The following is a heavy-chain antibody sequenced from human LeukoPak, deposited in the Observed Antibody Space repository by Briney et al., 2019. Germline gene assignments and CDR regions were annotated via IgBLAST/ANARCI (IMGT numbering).Heavy chain of an antibody. Sequence: PGGSLRLSCAASGFTFSSYSMNWVRQAPGKGLEWVSSISSSSSYIYYADSVKGRFTISRDNAKNSLYLQMNSPRAEDTAVYYCARDIAVAGPNYFDYWGQGTLVTVSS. CDR3: ARDIAVAGPNYFDY. CDR2: ISSSSSYI. D-gene: IGHD6-19*01. V-gene: IGHV3-21*01. J-gene: IGHJ4*02. CDR1: GFTFSSYS.